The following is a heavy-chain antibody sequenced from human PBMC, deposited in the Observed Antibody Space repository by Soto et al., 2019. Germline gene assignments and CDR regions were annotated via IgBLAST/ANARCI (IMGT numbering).Heavy chain of an antibody. CDR1: GYTFTSYA. V-gene: IGHV1-3*01. J-gene: IGHJ3*02. Sequence: GSLKCSCKASGYTFTSYAMHWVRQSPGRRLEWMRWINGGDGNTKYSQKFQGRVTITRDTSASTAYMELSSMRSEDTAVYYCARLDRHDAFDIRGQGKIVPVSS. CDR3: ARLDRHDAFDI. D-gene: IGHD3-22*01. CDR2: INGGDGNT.